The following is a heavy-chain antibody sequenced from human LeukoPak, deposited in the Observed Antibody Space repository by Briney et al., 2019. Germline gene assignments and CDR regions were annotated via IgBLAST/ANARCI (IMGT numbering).Heavy chain of an antibody. CDR2: IYHSGST. CDR3: ARGGYSNPGGFDY. CDR1: GYSISSGYY. D-gene: IGHD4-11*01. Sequence: SETLSLTCTVSGYSISSGYYWGWIRQPPGKGLEWIGSIYHSGSTNYNPSLKSRVTMSVDTSKNQFSLKLSSVTAADTAVYYCARGGYSNPGGFDYWGQGTLVTVSS. J-gene: IGHJ4*02. V-gene: IGHV4-38-2*02.